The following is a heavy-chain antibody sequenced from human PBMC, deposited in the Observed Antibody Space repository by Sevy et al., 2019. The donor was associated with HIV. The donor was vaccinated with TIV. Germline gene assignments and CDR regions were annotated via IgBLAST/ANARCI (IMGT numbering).Heavy chain of an antibody. Sequence: GGSLRLSCAASGFTFSTYEMNWVHQASGKGLEWVSYISSSGSTIYYADSVKGRFTISRDNAKNSLYLQMNSLRAEDTAVYYCARGEWGGVNYWGQGTLVTVSS. J-gene: IGHJ4*02. CDR3: ARGEWGGVNY. D-gene: IGHD3-16*01. V-gene: IGHV3-48*03. CDR2: ISSSGSTI. CDR1: GFTFSTYE.